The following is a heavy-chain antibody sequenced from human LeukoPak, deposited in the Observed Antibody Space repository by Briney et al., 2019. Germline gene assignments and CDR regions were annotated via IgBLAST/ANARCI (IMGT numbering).Heavy chain of an antibody. V-gene: IGHV1-2*02. CDR1: GYTFTGYY. CDR3: ATFMTTVTTGLGY. Sequence: ASVKVSCKASGYTFTGYYMHWARQAPGQGLEWMGWINPNSGGTNYAQKFQGRVTMTRDTSISTAYMELSRLRSDDTAVYYCATFMTTVTTGLGYWGQGTLVTVSS. CDR2: INPNSGGT. D-gene: IGHD4-17*01. J-gene: IGHJ4*02.